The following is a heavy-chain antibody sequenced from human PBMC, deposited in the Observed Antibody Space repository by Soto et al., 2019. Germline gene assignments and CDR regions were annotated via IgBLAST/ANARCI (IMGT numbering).Heavy chain of an antibody. Sequence: LEIRSLAYSVSGGSLRGYYWTWIRQSAGRGLERIGRIYSRGNTNFNPSLNGRATLSVDTSKNQFSLRLSSVTAADTAVYYCARDHPSCCWQNADGLDHWG. V-gene: IGHV4-4*07. CDR1: GGSLRGYY. D-gene: IGHD3-9*01. J-gene: IGHJ6*01. CDR3: ARDHPSCCWQNADGLDH. CDR2: IYSRGNT.